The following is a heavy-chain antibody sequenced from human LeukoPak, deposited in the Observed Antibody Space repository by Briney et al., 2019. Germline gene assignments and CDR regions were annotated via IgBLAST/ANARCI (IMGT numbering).Heavy chain of an antibody. J-gene: IGHJ4*02. V-gene: IGHV3-23*01. CDR1: GFTFNTFA. CDR2: ISGGGGRT. CDR3: AKDRGRYYDSGGYYWGYYFDS. D-gene: IGHD3-22*01. Sequence: PGGSLRLSCVASGFTFNTFAMNWVRQAPGKGLEWVSTISGGGGRTYYADSVRGRFTISRDNSKNTLYVQMSSLRAEDTAVYYCAKDRGRYYDSGGYYWGYYFDSWGQGVQVTVST.